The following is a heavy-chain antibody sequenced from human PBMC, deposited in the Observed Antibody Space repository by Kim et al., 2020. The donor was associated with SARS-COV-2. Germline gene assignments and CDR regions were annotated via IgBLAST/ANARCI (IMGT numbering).Heavy chain of an antibody. V-gene: IGHV3-48*02. Sequence: GGSLRLSCAASGLTFSSYSMNWVRQAPGKGLEWVSYISSSSSTIYYADSVKGRFTISRDNAKNSLYLQMNSLRDEDTAVYYCAREGAEGGSYYGADYYYGMDVWGQGTTVTVSS. CDR1: GLTFSSYS. J-gene: IGHJ6*02. CDR3: AREGAEGGSYYGADYYYGMDV. D-gene: IGHD1-26*01. CDR2: ISSSSSTI.